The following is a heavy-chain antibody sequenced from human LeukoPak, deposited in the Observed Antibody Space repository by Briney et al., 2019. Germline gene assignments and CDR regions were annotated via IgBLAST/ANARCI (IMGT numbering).Heavy chain of an antibody. CDR2: IYYSGST. D-gene: IGHD5-18*01. V-gene: IGHV4-39*01. J-gene: IGHJ5*02. CDR1: GDSISTSSYY. CDR3: ARGQKWYRYNNWFDP. Sequence: SETLSLTCSVSGDSISTSSYYWGWLRQPPGKGLEWIGTIYYSGSTYYNPSLTSRVTISVDTSKNQFSMKLSSVTAATTAVYYCARGQKWYRYNNWFDPWGQGTLVTVSS.